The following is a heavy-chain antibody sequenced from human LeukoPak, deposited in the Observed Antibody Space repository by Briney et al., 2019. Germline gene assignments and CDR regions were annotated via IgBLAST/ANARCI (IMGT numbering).Heavy chain of an antibody. CDR3: ASWYYYDSSGYYSPSYYYYGMDV. Sequence: ASVKVSCKASGYTFTGYYMHWVRQAPGQGLEWMGWINPNSGGTNYAQKFQGRVTMTGDTSISTAYMELSRLRSDDTAVYYCASWYYYDSSGYYSPSYYYYGMDVWGQGTTVTVSS. V-gene: IGHV1-2*02. J-gene: IGHJ6*02. CDR2: INPNSGGT. CDR1: GYTFTGYY. D-gene: IGHD3-22*01.